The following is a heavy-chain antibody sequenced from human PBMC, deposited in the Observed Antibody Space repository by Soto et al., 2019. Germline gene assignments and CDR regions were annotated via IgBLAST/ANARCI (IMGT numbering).Heavy chain of an antibody. D-gene: IGHD2-21*02. J-gene: IGHJ4*01. CDR2: IIPIFGTA. Sequence: GAAVNGSCKASGGTFSSYAIIWVRQAPGQGLERMGGIIPIFGTANYAQKFQGRVTITADESTSTAYMELSSLTSEDTAVYYCERPLAYCSGDCFNFDHWGQGTLVTVSS. CDR3: ERPLAYCSGDCFNFDH. V-gene: IGHV1-69*13. CDR1: GGTFSSYA.